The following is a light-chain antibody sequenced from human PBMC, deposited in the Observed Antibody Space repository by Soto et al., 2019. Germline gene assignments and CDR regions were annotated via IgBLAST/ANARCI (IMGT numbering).Light chain of an antibody. V-gene: IGKV3-15*01. CDR1: QSVSIN. CDR3: QQYNNWPPWT. J-gene: IGKJ1*01. Sequence: IVMTQSPATLSVSPGERATLSCRASQSVSINLAWYQQKPDQAPRLLIYGASTRATGIPARFSGSGSGTEFTLTISSLQSEDFAVYYCQQYNNWPPWTFGQGTKVE. CDR2: GAS.